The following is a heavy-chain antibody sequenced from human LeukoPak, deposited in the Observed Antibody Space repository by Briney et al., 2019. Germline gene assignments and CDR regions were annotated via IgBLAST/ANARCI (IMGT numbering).Heavy chain of an antibody. Sequence: SETLSLTCTVSGGSICSSNYYWGWIRQPPGKGLEWIGTIYYSGSTYYNPSLKSRVTISVDTSKNQFSLKLSSVTAADTAVYYCTRGHGVLLWFGDGGNYGMDVWGQGTTVTVSS. J-gene: IGHJ6*02. CDR3: TRGHGVLLWFGDGGNYGMDV. CDR1: GGSICSSNYY. D-gene: IGHD3-10*01. CDR2: IYYSGST. V-gene: IGHV4-39*07.